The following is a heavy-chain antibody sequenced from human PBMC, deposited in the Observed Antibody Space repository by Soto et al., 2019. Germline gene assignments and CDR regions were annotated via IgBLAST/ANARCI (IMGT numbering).Heavy chain of an antibody. CDR3: ARDIRSSSSSHYYYGMDV. CDR1: GYTFTGYY. V-gene: IGHV1-2*04. Sequence: ASVKVSCKASGYTFTGYYMHWVRQAPGQGLEWMGWINPNSGGTNYAQKFQGWVTMTRDTSISTAYMELSRLRSDDTAGYYCARDIRSSSSSHYYYGMDVWGQGTTVTVSS. CDR2: INPNSGGT. J-gene: IGHJ6*02. D-gene: IGHD6-13*01.